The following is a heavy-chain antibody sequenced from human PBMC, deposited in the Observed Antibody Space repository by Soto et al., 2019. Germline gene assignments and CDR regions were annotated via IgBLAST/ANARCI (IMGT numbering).Heavy chain of an antibody. CDR1: GFTFSSYG. V-gene: IGHV3-33*01. J-gene: IGHJ4*02. D-gene: IGHD3-3*01. CDR2: IWYDGSNK. CDR3: ARDGPAYDFWSGPTYFDY. Sequence: GGSLRLSCAASGFTFSSYGMHWVRQAPGKGLEWVAVIWYDGSNKYYADSVKGRFTISRDNSKNTLYLQMNSLRAEDTAVYYCARDGPAYDFWSGPTYFDYWGQGTLVTVSS.